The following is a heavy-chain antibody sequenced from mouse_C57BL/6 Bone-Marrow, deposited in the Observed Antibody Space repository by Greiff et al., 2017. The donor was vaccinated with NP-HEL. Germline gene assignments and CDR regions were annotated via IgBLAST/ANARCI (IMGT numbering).Heavy chain of an antibody. V-gene: IGHV1-81*01. CDR2: IYPRSGNT. D-gene: IGHD1-1*01. Sequence: QVQLQQSGAELARPGASVKLSCKASGYTFTSYGISWVKQSTGQGLEWIGEIYPRSGNTYYNEKFKGKATLTADKSSSTAYMELRSLTSEDSAVYFCARIYYDGSSYRDFDVWGTGTTVTVSS. CDR1: GYTFTSYG. J-gene: IGHJ1*03. CDR3: ARIYYDGSSYRDFDV.